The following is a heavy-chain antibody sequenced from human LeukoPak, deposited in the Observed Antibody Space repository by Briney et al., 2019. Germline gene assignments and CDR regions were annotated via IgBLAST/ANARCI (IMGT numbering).Heavy chain of an antibody. Sequence: GESLRLSCAASGFIFSSYGINWVRQAPGKGLEWVSGISWNSGSIGYADSVKGRFTISRDNAKNSLYLQMNSLRAEDTAVYYCARPGYTAAYDLWGQGTMVTVSS. CDR1: GFIFSSYG. V-gene: IGHV3-21*06. D-gene: IGHD3-9*01. CDR2: ISWNSGSI. CDR3: ARPGYTAAYDL. J-gene: IGHJ3*01.